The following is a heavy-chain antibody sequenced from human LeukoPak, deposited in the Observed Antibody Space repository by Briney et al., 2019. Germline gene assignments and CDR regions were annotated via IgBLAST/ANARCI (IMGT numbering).Heavy chain of an antibody. CDR1: GYTFTGYY. D-gene: IGHD3-16*02. CDR2: INPNSGGT. Sequence: ASVKVSCKASGYTFTGYYMHWVRQAPGQGLEWMGWINPNSGGTNYAQKFQGRVTMTRDTSISTAYMELSRLRSDDTAVYYCARANDYVWGSYRYYYYYYMDAWGKGTTVTVSS. CDR3: ARANDYVWGSYRYYYYYYMDA. V-gene: IGHV1-2*02. J-gene: IGHJ6*03.